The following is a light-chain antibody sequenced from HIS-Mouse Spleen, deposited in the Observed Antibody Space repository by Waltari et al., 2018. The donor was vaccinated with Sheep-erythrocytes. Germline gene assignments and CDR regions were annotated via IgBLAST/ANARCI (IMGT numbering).Light chain of an antibody. J-gene: IGLJ1*01. Sequence: SYELTQPPSVSVSPGQTARITCSGDALPNKYAYWYQQKSGQAPVLVIYEDSKRHSGIPERFSGSSSGTMATLTISGAQVEDEADYYCYSTDSSGNHRVFGTGTKVTVL. V-gene: IGLV3-10*01. CDR2: EDS. CDR1: ALPNKY. CDR3: YSTDSSGNHRV.